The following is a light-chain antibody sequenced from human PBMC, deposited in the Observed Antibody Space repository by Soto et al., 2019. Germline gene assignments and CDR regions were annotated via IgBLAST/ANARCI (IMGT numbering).Light chain of an antibody. CDR3: ATCDDRLRAYV. CDR1: SSNIGTYY. Sequence: QSVLTQPPSASGTPGQRVTISCSGSSSNIGTYYVDWYQQLPGTAPKLLIHRNGQRPSGVPDRFSGSKSGTSASLAISGLRSEDEADYYCATCDDRLRAYVIGAGTKLTVL. CDR2: RNG. J-gene: IGLJ1*01. V-gene: IGLV1-47*01.